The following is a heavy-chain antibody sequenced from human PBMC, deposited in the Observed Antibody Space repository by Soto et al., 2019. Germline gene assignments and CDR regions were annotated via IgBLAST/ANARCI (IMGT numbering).Heavy chain of an antibody. J-gene: IGHJ4*02. CDR2: IYYSGST. CDR1: GGSISSGNYY. V-gene: IGHV4-31*03. Sequence: PSETLSLTCTVSGGSISSGNYYWRWIHQRPGKGLEWSGYIYYSGSTYYNPSLKSRVTISVDTSKNQFSLKLSSVTAADTAVYYCASSTREYFDYWGQGTLVTVSS. D-gene: IGHD2-2*01. CDR3: ASSTREYFDY.